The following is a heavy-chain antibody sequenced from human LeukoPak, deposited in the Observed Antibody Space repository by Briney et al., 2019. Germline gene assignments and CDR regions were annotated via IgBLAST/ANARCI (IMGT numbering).Heavy chain of an antibody. Sequence: GGSLRLSCAASGFTFSSYGMHWVPQAPGKGLEWVAVIWYDGSNKYYADSVKGRFTISRDNSKNTLYLQMNSLRAEDTAVYYCARDLAVGELYRGLRNWFDPWGQGTLVTVSS. CDR3: ARDLAVGELYRGLRNWFDP. D-gene: IGHD1-26*01. V-gene: IGHV3-33*01. CDR2: IWYDGSNK. J-gene: IGHJ5*02. CDR1: GFTFSSYG.